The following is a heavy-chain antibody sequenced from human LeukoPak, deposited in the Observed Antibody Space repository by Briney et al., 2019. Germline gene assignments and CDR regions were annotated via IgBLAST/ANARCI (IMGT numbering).Heavy chain of an antibody. CDR2: ISGSGDST. D-gene: IGHD2-21*02. J-gene: IGHJ4*02. CDR3: AKDRLLNCRGDCYIFDY. V-gene: IGHV3-23*01. Sequence: GGSLRLSCAASGFTFDDYAMHWVRQTPGKGLEWVSSISGSGDSTFYADSVKGRFSISRDNSKNTLYLQVNGLRTEDTAVYYCAKDRLLNCRGDCYIFDYWGQGAVVTVSS. CDR1: GFTFDDYA.